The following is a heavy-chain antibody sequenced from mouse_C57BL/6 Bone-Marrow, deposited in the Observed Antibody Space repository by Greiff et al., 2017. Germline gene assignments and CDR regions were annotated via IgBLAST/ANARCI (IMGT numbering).Heavy chain of an antibody. J-gene: IGHJ3*01. CDR1: GFTFSSYT. CDR2: ISGGGGNT. D-gene: IGHD1-1*01. V-gene: IGHV5-9*01. CDR3: ARLRAWFAY. Sequence: EVQLVESGGGLVKPGGSLKLSCAASGFTFSSYTMSWVRQTPEKRLEWVATISGGGGNTYYPDSVKGRFTISRDNAKNTLYLQMSSLRSEDTALYYCARLRAWFAYWGQGTLVTVSA.